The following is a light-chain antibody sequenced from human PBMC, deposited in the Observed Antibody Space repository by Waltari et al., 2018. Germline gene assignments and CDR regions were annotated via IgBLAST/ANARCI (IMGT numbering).Light chain of an antibody. CDR2: DVS. J-gene: IGLJ2*01. V-gene: IGLV2-11*01. CDR1: SRDVGGYNY. CDR3: CSYAGSYTYVV. Sequence: QSALTQPRSVSGSPGQSVTISCTGPSRDVGGYNYVSWYQQPPGKAPKLMIYDVSKRPSGVPDRFSGSKSGNTASLTISGLQAEDEADYYCCSYAGSYTYVVFGGGTKLTVL.